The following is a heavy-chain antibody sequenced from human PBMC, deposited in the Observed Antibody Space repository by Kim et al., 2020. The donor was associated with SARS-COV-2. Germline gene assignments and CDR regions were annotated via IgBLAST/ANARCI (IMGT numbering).Heavy chain of an antibody. CDR3: ARVAFYYGSGSSRYSYGSGANYYYYYGMDV. J-gene: IGHJ6*02. CDR1: GGSVSSGSYY. V-gene: IGHV4-61*01. CDR2: IYYSGST. D-gene: IGHD3-10*01. Sequence: SETLSLTCTVSGGSVSSGSYYWSWIRQPPGKGLEWIGYIYYSGSTNYNPSLKSRVTISVDTSKNQFSLKLSSVTAADTAVYYCARVAFYYGSGSSRYSYGSGANYYYYYGMDVWGQGTTVTVSS.